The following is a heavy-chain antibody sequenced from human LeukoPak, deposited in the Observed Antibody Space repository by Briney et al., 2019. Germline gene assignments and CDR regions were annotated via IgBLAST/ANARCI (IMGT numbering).Heavy chain of an antibody. CDR1: GGTFGNYA. CDR2: INPNSGGT. CDR3: ARGGYSSSWYWFDP. D-gene: IGHD6-13*01. J-gene: IGHJ5*02. V-gene: IGHV1-2*02. Sequence: ASVKVSCKASGGTFGNYAISWVRQAPGQGLVWMGWINPNSGGTNYAQKFQGRVTMTRDTSISTAYMELSRLRSDDTAVYYCARGGYSSSWYWFDPWGQGTLVTVSS.